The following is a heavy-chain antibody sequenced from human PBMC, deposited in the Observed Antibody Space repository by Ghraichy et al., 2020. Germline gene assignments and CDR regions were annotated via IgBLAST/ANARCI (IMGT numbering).Heavy chain of an antibody. CDR3: PVLASNGVDV. J-gene: IGHJ6*02. V-gene: IGHV4-30-2*01. Sequence: SETLSLTCDISGASISSRYSWPWLRQAPGKGLVWVGYIYYGGSAHYHPPLKSGATILVDRFRDRFSLDLKSVTAADAAVYYCPVLASNGVDVWGQGTTVTVT. CDR2: IYYGGSA. CDR1: GASISSRYS.